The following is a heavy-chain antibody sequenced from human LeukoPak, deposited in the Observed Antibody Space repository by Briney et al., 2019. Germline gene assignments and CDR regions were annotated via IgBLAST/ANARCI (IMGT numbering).Heavy chain of an antibody. J-gene: IGHJ3*02. CDR3: ARARGSYAFDI. D-gene: IGHD5-24*01. CDR1: GFTFSSYA. V-gene: IGHV3-30-3*01. Sequence: GGSLRLSCAASGFTFSSYAMHWVRQAPGKGLEWVAVISYDGSNKYYADFVKGRFTISRDNGKNSLHLQMNSLRAEDTAVYYCARARGSYAFDIWGQGTMVTVSS. CDR2: ISYDGSNK.